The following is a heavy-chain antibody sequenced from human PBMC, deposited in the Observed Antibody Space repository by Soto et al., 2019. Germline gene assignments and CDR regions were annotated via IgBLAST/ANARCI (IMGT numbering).Heavy chain of an antibody. V-gene: IGHV1-69*01. CDR3: ASFDGTLVRGGRSAPYEMDV. CDR1: GGTFNNYA. Sequence: QVLLVQSGPEVKKPGSSVKVSCKASGGTFNNYAINWVLQASGKGLEWMGGIIPTFGTGNHAQKFQGRVTMTADESTTTAYLELNSLRSEDTAIYYCASFDGTLVRGGRSAPYEMDVWGQGTTVIVSS. CDR2: IIPTFGTG. J-gene: IGHJ6*02. D-gene: IGHD3-10*01.